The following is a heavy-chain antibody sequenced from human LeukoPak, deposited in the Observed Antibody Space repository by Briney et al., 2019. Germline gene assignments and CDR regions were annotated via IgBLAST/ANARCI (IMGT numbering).Heavy chain of an antibody. J-gene: IGHJ4*02. Sequence: PGGSLRLSCAASGFTFSSYEMNWVRQAPGKGLEWVSYISSSGSTIYYADSVKGRFTISRDNAKNSLYLQMNSLRAEDTAVYYCARAPGITMVRGVIITSAVYYFDYWGQGTLVTVSS. D-gene: IGHD3-10*01. CDR1: GFTFSSYE. V-gene: IGHV3-48*03. CDR2: ISSSGSTI. CDR3: ARAPGITMVRGVIITSAVYYFDY.